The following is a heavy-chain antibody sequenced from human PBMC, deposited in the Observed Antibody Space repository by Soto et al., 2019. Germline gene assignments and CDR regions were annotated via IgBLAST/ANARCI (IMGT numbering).Heavy chain of an antibody. CDR1: GFTFRNHA. CDR2: ITYHGSNA. Sequence: QVQLVESGGGGVQPGVSLRLSCAASGFTFRNHAMHGVRQAPGKGVERLAVITYHGSNAFYRDSVKGRFTISRDNSKNTLYLHMNSLRSEDTGVYYCARGDREDILVVVGARPGEYGIDIWGQGTTVTVSS. V-gene: IGHV3-30-3*01. CDR3: ARGDREDILVVVGARPGEYGIDI. D-gene: IGHD2-15*01. J-gene: IGHJ6*02.